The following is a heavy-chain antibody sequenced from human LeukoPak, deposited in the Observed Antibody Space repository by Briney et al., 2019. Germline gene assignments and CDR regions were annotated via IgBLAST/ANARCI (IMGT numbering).Heavy chain of an antibody. D-gene: IGHD3-9*01. CDR1: GGTFSSYA. CDR3: ARDLITIYYMDV. Sequence: SVKVSCKASGGTFSSYAISWVRQAPGQGLEWMGGIIPMFGTANYAQKIQGRVTITADKSTRTAYMELSSLRAEDTAVYYCARDLITIYYMDVWGKGTTVTVSS. J-gene: IGHJ6*03. V-gene: IGHV1-69*06. CDR2: IIPMFGTA.